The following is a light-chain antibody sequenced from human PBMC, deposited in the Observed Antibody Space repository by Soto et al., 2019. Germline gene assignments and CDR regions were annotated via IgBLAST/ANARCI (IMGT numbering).Light chain of an antibody. Sequence: IVVTKCPCTLSLSPGERATLSCRASQSVSSYLARYQQKPGQAPRLLIYDASNRATGIPARFSGSGSGTDFTLTISSLEPEDFAVYYCQQCRKWPITFGQGTRVEIK. V-gene: IGKV3-11*01. CDR2: DAS. J-gene: IGKJ5*01. CDR3: QQCRKWPIT. CDR1: QSVSSY.